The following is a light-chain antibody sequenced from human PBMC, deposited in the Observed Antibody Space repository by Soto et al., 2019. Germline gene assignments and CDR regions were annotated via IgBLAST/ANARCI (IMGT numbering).Light chain of an antibody. Sequence: QSVLTQPPSVSGAPGQTVTISCAGSSSNIGAGYDVHWYQQLPGTAPKLLIYKNNGRPSGVPDRFSGSKSGTSASLAITGLQAEDVADYYCQSYDRSLSGTVFGGGTKLTVL. J-gene: IGLJ2*01. CDR3: QSYDRSLSGTV. V-gene: IGLV1-40*01. CDR1: SSNIGAGYD. CDR2: KNN.